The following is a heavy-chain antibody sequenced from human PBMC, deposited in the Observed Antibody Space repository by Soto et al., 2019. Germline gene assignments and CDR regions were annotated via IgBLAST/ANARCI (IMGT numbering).Heavy chain of an antibody. CDR3: AADHPNMAMGETV. V-gene: IGHV1-58*02. J-gene: IGHJ6*03. Sequence: GSSVKVSCKAYGFDFGSFGIQFLRQSRGRGLEWIGWIVVVSGSTNYARQFQGRVAISRDMSSSTAYLDLYDLKSDDTAVYFCAADHPNMAMGETVWG. CDR1: GFDFGSFG. D-gene: IGHD1-26*01. CDR2: IVVVSGST.